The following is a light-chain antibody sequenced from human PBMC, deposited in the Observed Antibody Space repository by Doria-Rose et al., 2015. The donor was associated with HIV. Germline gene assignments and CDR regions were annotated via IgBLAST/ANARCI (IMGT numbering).Light chain of an antibody. V-gene: IGKV3-20*01. J-gene: IGKJ1*01. CDR3: RQYGTSWT. CDR2: DGS. CDR1: QSFSSTY. Sequence: TQSLGTLSLSPGERATLSCRASQSFSSTYLAWYQQKPGQAPSLLIYDGSTRATGIPDRFSASGSGTDFTLTINRLEPEDIALYYCRQYGTSWTFGQGTKVEI.